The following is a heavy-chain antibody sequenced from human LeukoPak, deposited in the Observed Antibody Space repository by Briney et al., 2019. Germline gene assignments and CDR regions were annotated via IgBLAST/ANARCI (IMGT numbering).Heavy chain of an antibody. V-gene: IGHV1-46*01. D-gene: IGHD2-15*01. Sequence: ASVKVSCKASGYTFTSNYIQWVRQAPGQGLEWMGIINPGGGSTSYAQKFQGRVTMTRDTSTNTVYMELSSLRSEDTAVYYCVRVDCSAASCSMSLFENWGQGTLVTVSP. J-gene: IGHJ4*02. CDR1: GYTFTSNY. CDR2: INPGGGST. CDR3: VRVDCSAASCSMSLFEN.